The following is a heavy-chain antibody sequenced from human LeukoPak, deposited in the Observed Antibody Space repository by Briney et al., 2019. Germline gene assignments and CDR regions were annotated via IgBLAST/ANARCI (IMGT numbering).Heavy chain of an antibody. Sequence: SETLSLTCTVSGGSINSYYWSWIRQPPGKGLEWIGYISYSGSTNYNPSLKSRVAISVDTSKNQFSLKLSSVTAADTAVYYCARVTYYYDRHFDYWGQGTLVTVSS. CDR1: GGSINSYY. V-gene: IGHV4-59*01. CDR2: ISYSGST. CDR3: ARVTYYYDRHFDY. J-gene: IGHJ4*02. D-gene: IGHD3-22*01.